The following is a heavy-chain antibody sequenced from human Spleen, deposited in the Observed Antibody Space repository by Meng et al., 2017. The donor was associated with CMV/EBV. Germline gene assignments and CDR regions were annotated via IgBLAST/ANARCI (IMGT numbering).Heavy chain of an antibody. Sequence: FTFSSYLMSWVRQAPGKGLEWVANIKQDGSEKYYVDSVKGRFTISRDNAKNSLYLQMNSLRAEDTAVYYCARDICSSTSCSYNWFDPWGQGTLVTVSS. V-gene: IGHV3-7*01. D-gene: IGHD2-2*01. CDR1: FTFSSYL. J-gene: IGHJ5*02. CDR2: IKQDGSEK. CDR3: ARDICSSTSCSYNWFDP.